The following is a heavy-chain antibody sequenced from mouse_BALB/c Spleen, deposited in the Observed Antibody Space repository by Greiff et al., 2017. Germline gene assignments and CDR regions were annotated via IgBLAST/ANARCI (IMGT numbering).Heavy chain of an antibody. CDR1: GFTFSSYA. D-gene: IGHD2-2*01. Sequence: EVQLQESGGGLVKPGGSLKLSCAASGFTFSSYAMSWVRQPPEKRLEWVASISSGGSTYYSASVKARLTITRENARNNLYLQLSSLRSEDTAMYYCARVLLWLRRCYWYMDDWGEGTTVTVSS. J-gene: IGHJ1*01. CDR3: ARVLLWLRRCYWYMDD. CDR2: ISSGGST. V-gene: IGHV5-6-5*01.